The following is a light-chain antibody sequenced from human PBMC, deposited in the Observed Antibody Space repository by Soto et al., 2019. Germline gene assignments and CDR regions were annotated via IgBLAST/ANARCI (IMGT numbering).Light chain of an antibody. CDR3: QQYSSSPRT. V-gene: IGKV3-20*01. J-gene: IGKJ5*01. CDR2: DAA. CDR1: QSVSSNF. Sequence: EIVLTQSPGTLSLSPGERATLSCRASQSVSSNFLAWYQQKPGQAPRLFIYDAANRATGIPDRFNGSGSGTDFTLTISRLEPEDFAVYYCQQYSSSPRTFGQGTRREIK.